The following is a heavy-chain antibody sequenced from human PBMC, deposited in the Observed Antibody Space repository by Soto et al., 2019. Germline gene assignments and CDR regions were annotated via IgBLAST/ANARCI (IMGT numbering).Heavy chain of an antibody. J-gene: IGHJ6*02. D-gene: IGHD1-20*01. V-gene: IGHV3-30*18. CDR2: ISYDGSNK. Sequence: GGSLRLSCAASGFTFSSYGMHWVRQAPGKGLEWVAVISYDGSNKYYADSVKGRFTISRDNSKNTLYLQMNSLRAEDTAVYYCAKDTYNYYYYYYGMDVWGQGTTVTVSS. CDR1: GFTFSSYG. CDR3: AKDTYNYYYYYYGMDV.